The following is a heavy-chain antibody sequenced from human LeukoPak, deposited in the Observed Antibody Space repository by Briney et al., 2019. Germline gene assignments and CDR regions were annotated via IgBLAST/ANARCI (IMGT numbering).Heavy chain of an antibody. V-gene: IGHV1-8*01. D-gene: IGHD3-3*01. Sequence: ASVKVSCKASGYTFTSYDINWVRQATGQGLEWMGWMNPNSGKTGYAQKFQGRVTMTRNTSISTDYMELSSLRSDDTAVYYCARGLRAIFGVVILYNWFDPWGQGTLVTVSS. CDR2: MNPNSGKT. CDR3: ARGLRAIFGVVILYNWFDP. CDR1: GYTFTSYD. J-gene: IGHJ5*02.